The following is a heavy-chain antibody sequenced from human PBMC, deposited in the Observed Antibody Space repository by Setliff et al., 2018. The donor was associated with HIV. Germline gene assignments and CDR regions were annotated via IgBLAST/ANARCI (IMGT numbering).Heavy chain of an antibody. Sequence: ASVKVSCKASGYTFTNYDINWVRQATGQGLEWMGWMNPNSGNTGYAQKFQGRVTMTRNISITTAYMELSRLRSDDTAVYYCASGGVVQITLLPYYYMDVWGKGTTVTVSS. D-gene: IGHD2-15*01. J-gene: IGHJ6*03. CDR3: ASGGVVQITLLPYYYMDV. CDR2: MNPNSGNT. CDR1: GYTFTNYD. V-gene: IGHV1-8*02.